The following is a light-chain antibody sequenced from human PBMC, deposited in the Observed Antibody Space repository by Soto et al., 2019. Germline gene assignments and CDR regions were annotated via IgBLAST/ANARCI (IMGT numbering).Light chain of an antibody. CDR2: WAS. Sequence: ESVLTQSPGTLSLSPGERATLSCRASQSVRSSYLAWYQQKPGQPPRVLIYWASIRESGVPDRFSGSGSATGFTLTISSLQAEDVAVYYCQQYYTSALTFGGGTKVEIK. CDR1: QSVRSSY. V-gene: IGKV3-20*01. J-gene: IGKJ4*01. CDR3: QQYYTSALT.